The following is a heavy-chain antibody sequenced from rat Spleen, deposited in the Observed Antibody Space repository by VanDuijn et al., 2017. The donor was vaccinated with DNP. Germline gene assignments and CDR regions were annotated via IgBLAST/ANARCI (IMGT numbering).Heavy chain of an antibody. J-gene: IGHJ2*01. D-gene: IGHD1-10*01. V-gene: IGHV5-25*01. CDR3: AKITTDY. CDR2: INTDGGRT. CDR1: GFTFSDYY. Sequence: EVQLVASGGGLVQPGRSLKLSCAASGFTFSDYYMAWVRQAPKKGLEWVASINTDGGRTYYPDSVKGRFTIFRDNAENTVYLQMNSLRSEDTATYYCAKITTDYWGQGVMVTVSS.